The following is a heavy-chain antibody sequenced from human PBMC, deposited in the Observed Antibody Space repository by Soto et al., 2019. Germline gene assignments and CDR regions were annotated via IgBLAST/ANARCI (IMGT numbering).Heavy chain of an antibody. CDR1: GFTFSSYG. CDR2: IWYDGSNK. V-gene: IGHV3-33*01. Sequence: PGGSLRLSCAASGFTFSSYGMHWVRQAPGKGLEWVAVIWYDGSNKYYADSVKGRFTISRDNPKNTLYLQMNSLRAEDTAVYYCARDRAAADYYYYYGMDVWGQGTTVTVSS. J-gene: IGHJ6*02. D-gene: IGHD6-13*01. CDR3: ARDRAAADYYYYYGMDV.